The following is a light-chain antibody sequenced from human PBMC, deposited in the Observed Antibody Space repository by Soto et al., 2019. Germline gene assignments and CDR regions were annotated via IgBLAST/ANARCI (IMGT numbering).Light chain of an antibody. CDR3: QQYNNWPWT. Sequence: ELVLTQSPGTLSLSPGGIATLSFVASQSISGTLAWYQQKPGQAPRLLIHGASTRAPGFPARFSGSGSGTDFTLTISSLQSEDFAVYYCQQYNNWPWTFGQGTKVDIK. J-gene: IGKJ1*01. V-gene: IGKV3-15*01. CDR1: QSISGT. CDR2: GAS.